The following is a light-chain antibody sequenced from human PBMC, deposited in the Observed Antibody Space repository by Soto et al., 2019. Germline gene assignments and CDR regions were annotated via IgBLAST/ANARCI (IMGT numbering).Light chain of an antibody. V-gene: IGKV3-11*01. Sequence: EFVLTQSPATLSLSPGDRATLACRASQSVNTYLAWYQQKPGQAPRLLIYDASNRATGIPARFSGSGSGTDFTLTISSLAPEDFAVYYCQQRSYWTFGQGTKVEIK. CDR1: QSVNTY. CDR2: DAS. J-gene: IGKJ1*01. CDR3: QQRSYWT.